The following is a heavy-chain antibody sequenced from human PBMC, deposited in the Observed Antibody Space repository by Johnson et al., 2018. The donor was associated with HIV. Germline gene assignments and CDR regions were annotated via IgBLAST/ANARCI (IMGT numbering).Heavy chain of an antibody. Sequence: QVQLVESGGGVVQPGRSLRLSCAASGFTFSSYGMHWVRQAPGKGLEWVAVIWYDGSNKYYGDSVKGRFTISRDNSKNTLYLQMNSLRAEDTAVYYCAKGGPVLQFLEWLPGRAFDIWGQGTMVTVSS. D-gene: IGHD3-3*01. J-gene: IGHJ3*02. CDR3: AKGGPVLQFLEWLPGRAFDI. CDR2: IWYDGSNK. V-gene: IGHV3-33*06. CDR1: GFTFSSYG.